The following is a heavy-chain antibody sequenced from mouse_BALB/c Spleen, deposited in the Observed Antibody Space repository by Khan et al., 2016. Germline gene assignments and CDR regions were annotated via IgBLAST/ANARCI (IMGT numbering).Heavy chain of an antibody. V-gene: IGHV1-80*01. Sequence: QVHLQQSGAELVRPGSSVKISCKASGYVFSNYWTNWVKQRSGQGLEWIGQISPGDGDTNYNGKFKGKARLTADKSSSTAYMQLSSLTSEDSAVYFCARVEYGNLDYWGQGTTLTVSS. CDR2: ISPGDGDT. CDR1: GYVFSNYW. D-gene: IGHD2-10*02. J-gene: IGHJ2*01. CDR3: ARVEYGNLDY.